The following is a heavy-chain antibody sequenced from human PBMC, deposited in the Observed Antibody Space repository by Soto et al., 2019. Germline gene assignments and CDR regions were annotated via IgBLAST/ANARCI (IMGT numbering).Heavy chain of an antibody. D-gene: IGHD6-13*01. CDR3: ARSSGWYVWFDP. J-gene: IGHJ5*02. Sequence: ASVKVSCKASGYTFTSYAMHWVRQAPGQRLEWMGWINAGDGNTKYSQKFQGRVTITRDTSASTAYMELSSLRSEDTAVYYCARSSGWYVWFDPWGQGTLVTVS. CDR2: INAGDGNT. V-gene: IGHV1-3*01. CDR1: GYTFTSYA.